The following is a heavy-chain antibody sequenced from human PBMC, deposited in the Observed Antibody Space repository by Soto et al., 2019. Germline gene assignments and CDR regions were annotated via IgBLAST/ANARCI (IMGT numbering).Heavy chain of an antibody. Sequence: EVQLVESGGGLVQPGRSLRLSCAASGFTFDDYAMHWVRQAPGKGLEWVSGISWNSGSIGYADSVKGRFTISRDNAKNSLYLQMNSLRAEDTALYYCGKDFRRGLTGTIDYWGQGTLVTVSS. V-gene: IGHV3-9*01. CDR2: ISWNSGSI. D-gene: IGHD1-7*01. J-gene: IGHJ4*02. CDR3: GKDFRRGLTGTIDY. CDR1: GFTFDDYA.